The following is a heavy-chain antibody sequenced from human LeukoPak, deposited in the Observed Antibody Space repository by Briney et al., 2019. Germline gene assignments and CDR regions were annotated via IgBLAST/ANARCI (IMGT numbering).Heavy chain of an antibody. J-gene: IGHJ4*02. CDR2: IYHSGST. CDR3: ARHRLDYGSGSYYAGNFDY. D-gene: IGHD3-10*01. Sequence: SETLSLTCSFSGYSISSGYYWGWIRQPPGQGLEWIGNIYHSGSTNYNPSLKSRVTISVDTSKNQFSLKLSSVTAADTAVYYCARHRLDYGSGSYYAGNFDYWGQGTLVTVSS. CDR1: GYSISSGYY. V-gene: IGHV4-38-2*01.